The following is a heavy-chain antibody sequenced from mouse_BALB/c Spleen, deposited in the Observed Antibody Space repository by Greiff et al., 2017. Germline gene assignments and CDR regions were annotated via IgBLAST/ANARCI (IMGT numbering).Heavy chain of an antibody. D-gene: IGHD2-2*01. V-gene: IGHV5-17*02. CDR3: ARNGYDVPYFDY. CDR1: GFTFSSFG. Sequence: DVKLVESGGGLVQPGGSRKLSCAASGFTFSSFGMHWVRQAPEKGLEWVAYISSGSSTIYYADTVKGRFTISRDNPKNTLFLQMTSLRSEDTAMYYCARNGYDVPYFDYWGQGTTLTVSS. CDR2: ISSGSSTI. J-gene: IGHJ2*01.